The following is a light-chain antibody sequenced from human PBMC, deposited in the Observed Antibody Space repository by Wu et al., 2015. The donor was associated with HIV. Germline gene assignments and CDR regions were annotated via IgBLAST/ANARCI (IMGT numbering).Light chain of an antibody. J-gene: IGKJ1*01. CDR3: QQSGT. CDR2: GAS. Sequence: EIVLTQSPGTLSLFPGERATLSCRASQSVSSSYLAWYQQKPGQAPRLLIYGASSRATGIPDRFSGSGSGTDFTLTISRLEPEDFAVYYCQQSGTFGQGTKVEIK. CDR1: QSVSSSY. V-gene: IGKV3-20*01.